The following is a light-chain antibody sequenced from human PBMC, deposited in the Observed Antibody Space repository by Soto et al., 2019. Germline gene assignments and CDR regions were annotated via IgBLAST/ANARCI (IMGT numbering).Light chain of an antibody. J-gene: IGKJ5*01. CDR2: VAS. CDR3: QQYSDLPMT. Sequence: EIVLTQSPATLSLSPGERATLSCRASQSFSNYLAWYQQKPGQAPRLLISVASNRATGIPARFSGSASGTDFTLTISRLEPEDFAVYFCQQYSDLPMTFGQGTRLEIK. CDR1: QSFSNY. V-gene: IGKV3-11*01.